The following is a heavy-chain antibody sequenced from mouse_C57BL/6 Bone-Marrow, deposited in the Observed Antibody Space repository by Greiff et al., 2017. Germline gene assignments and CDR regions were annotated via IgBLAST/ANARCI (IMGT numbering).Heavy chain of an antibody. CDR3: AREPHYYGSSSFAY. V-gene: IGHV5-4*01. CDR1: GFTFSSYA. CDR2: ISDGGSYT. J-gene: IGHJ3*01. Sequence: EVKLMESGGGLVKPGGSLKLSCAASGFTFSSYAMSWVRQTPEKRLEWVATISDGGSYTYYPDNVKGRFTISRDNAKNNLYLQMSHLKSEDTAMYYCAREPHYYGSSSFAYWGQGTLVTVSA. D-gene: IGHD1-1*01.